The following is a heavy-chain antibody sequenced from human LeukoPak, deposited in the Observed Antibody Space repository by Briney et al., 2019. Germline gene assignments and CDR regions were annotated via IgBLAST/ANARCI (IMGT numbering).Heavy chain of an antibody. Sequence: SETLSLTCTFSGGSSTSYYWNWLRQPPGKGLEWIGYIHYSGSTNYNPSLKSRATISLDTSKNQVSLKLSSVTAADTAIYYCARRASGSYPDYFDYWGQGILVTVSS. CDR1: GGSSTSYY. CDR3: ARRASGSYPDYFDY. D-gene: IGHD1-26*01. CDR2: IHYSGST. J-gene: IGHJ4*02. V-gene: IGHV4-59*08.